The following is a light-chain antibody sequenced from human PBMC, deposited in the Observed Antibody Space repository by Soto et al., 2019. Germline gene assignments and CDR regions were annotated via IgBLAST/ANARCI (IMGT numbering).Light chain of an antibody. CDR1: QSVSSY. CDR2: DAS. J-gene: IGKJ1*01. CDR3: QQRSSWPRT. V-gene: IGKV3-11*01. Sequence: EIVLTQSTASLSLSPGERATLSYRASQSVSSYLAWYQQKPGQVPRLVIYDASNRATGIPGRFSGSGSGTDFTLTISSLEPEDFGVYYCQQRSSWPRTFGQGTKVEIK.